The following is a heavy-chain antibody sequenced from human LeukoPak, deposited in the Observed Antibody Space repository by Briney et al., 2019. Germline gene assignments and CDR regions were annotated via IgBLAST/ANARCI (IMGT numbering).Heavy chain of an antibody. D-gene: IGHD1-26*01. CDR1: GFTFSSYW. J-gene: IGHJ4*02. CDR2: IKQDGSEK. CDR3: ARDSPSGSYYPTFDY. V-gene: IGHV3-7*01. Sequence: GGSLRLSCAASGFTFSSYWMSWVRQAPGKGLEWVANIKQDGSEKYYVDSVEGRFTISRDNAKNSLYLQMNSLRAEDTAVYYCARDSPSGSYYPTFDYWGQGTLVTVSS.